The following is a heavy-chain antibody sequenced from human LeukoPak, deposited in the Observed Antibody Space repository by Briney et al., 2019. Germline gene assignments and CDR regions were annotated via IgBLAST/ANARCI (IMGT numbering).Heavy chain of an antibody. Sequence: GGSLRLSCAASGFTFRNYAMSWVRQAPGKGLEWVSAIGGRGGGTYYADSVKGRFTVSRDDSKNTLYLQMNTLRAEGTAVYYCAKWGDYDILTGYYDSDYWGQGTLVTVSS. CDR2: IGGRGGGT. CDR3: AKWGDYDILTGYYDSDY. V-gene: IGHV3-23*01. D-gene: IGHD3-9*01. J-gene: IGHJ4*02. CDR1: GFTFRNYA.